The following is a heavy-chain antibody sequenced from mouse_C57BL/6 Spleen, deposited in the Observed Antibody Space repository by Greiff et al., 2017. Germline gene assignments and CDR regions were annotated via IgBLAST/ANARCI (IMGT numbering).Heavy chain of an antibody. J-gene: IGHJ2*01. V-gene: IGHV5-9*01. CDR1: GFTFSSYT. CDR2: ISGGGGNT. CDR3: ARHGYGKYFDY. Sequence: EVKLVESGGGLVKPGGSLKLSCAASGFTFSSYTMSWVRQTPEKRLEWVATISGGGGNTYYPDSVKGRFTISRDNAKNTLYLQMSSLRSEDTALYYCARHGYGKYFDYWGQGTTLTVSS. D-gene: IGHD2-1*01.